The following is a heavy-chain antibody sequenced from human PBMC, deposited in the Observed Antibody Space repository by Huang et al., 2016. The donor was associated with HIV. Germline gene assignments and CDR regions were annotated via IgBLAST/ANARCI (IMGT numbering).Heavy chain of an antibody. CDR2: INPNSGGT. J-gene: IGHJ4*02. CDR3: ARGGRSGGSYYYIY. Sequence: QVQLVQSGAEVKKPGASVKVSCKASGYTFTGYYMHWVRQAPGQGLEWMGWINPNSGGTNDAQKFQGRVTMTRDMSISTAYMELSRLRSDDTAVYYCARGGRSGGSYYYIYWGQGTLVTVSS. D-gene: IGHD2-15*01. CDR1: GYTFTGYY. V-gene: IGHV1-2*02.